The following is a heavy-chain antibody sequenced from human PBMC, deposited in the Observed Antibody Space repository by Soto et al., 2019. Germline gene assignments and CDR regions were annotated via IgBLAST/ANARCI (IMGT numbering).Heavy chain of an antibody. CDR3: ARDIYDILTGYYEGWFDP. J-gene: IGHJ5*02. Sequence: SETLSLTCTVSGGSISSYYWSWIRQPAGKGLEWIGRIYTSGSTNYNPSLKSRVTMSVDTSKNQFSLKLSSVTAADTAVYYCARDIYDILTGYYEGWFDPWGQGTLVTVSS. CDR1: GGSISSYY. V-gene: IGHV4-4*07. D-gene: IGHD3-9*01. CDR2: IYTSGST.